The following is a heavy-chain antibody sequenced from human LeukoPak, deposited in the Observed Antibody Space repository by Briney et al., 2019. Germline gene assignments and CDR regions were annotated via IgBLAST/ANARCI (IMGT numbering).Heavy chain of an antibody. CDR1: GGTFSSYA. CDR3: ASTDSGSDYSFDY. Sequence: SVKVSCKASGGTFSSYAISWVRQAPGQGLEWMGGIIPIFGTANYAQKFQGRVTITADESTSTAYMELSSLRSEDTAVYYCASTDSGSDYSFDYWGQGTLVTVSS. D-gene: IGHD1-26*01. V-gene: IGHV1-69*13. J-gene: IGHJ4*02. CDR2: IIPIFGTA.